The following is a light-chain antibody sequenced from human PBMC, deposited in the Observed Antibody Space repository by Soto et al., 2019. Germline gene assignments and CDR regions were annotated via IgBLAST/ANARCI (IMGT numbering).Light chain of an antibody. CDR3: SSYTSSSTLV. CDR2: DVS. Sequence: QSALTQPASVSGSPGQSITISCTGTSSDVGGYNYVSWYQQHPGKAPKLMIYDVSNRPSGVSNRFSGSKSVNTASLTISGLQADDEADYYCSSYTSSSTLVFGTGTKLTVL. CDR1: SSDVGGYNY. V-gene: IGLV2-14*01. J-gene: IGLJ1*01.